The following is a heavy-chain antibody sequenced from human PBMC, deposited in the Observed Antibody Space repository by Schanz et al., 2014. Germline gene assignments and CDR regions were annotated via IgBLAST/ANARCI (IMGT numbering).Heavy chain of an antibody. CDR1: GFVFGDYY. Sequence: VQVVQSGGGLVKPGGSLRLSCAASGFVFGDYYMTWIRQAPGKGLEWVSAINTGVNTYYADSVRGRFTMSRDNSKNTLYLQMNSLRVEDTAVYFGESQTGSPNYWGQGTLVTVSS. V-gene: IGHV3-66*04. J-gene: IGHJ4*02. CDR2: INTGVNT. D-gene: IGHD6-13*01. CDR3: ESQTGSPNY.